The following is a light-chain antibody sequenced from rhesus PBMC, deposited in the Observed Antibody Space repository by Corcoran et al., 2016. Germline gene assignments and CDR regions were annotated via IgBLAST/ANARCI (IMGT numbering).Light chain of an antibody. J-gene: IGKJ4*01. CDR1: QSVSSS. Sequence: EIVLTQSPATLPLSPGERATLSCRASQSVSSSLAWYQQKPEQAPRLLIYGASSRATGIPDRFSGSGSGKDFTFTISSLEPAAFAVYYCQQYSNWPLTFGGGTKVGIK. V-gene: IGKV3-42*03. CDR2: GAS. CDR3: QQYSNWPLT.